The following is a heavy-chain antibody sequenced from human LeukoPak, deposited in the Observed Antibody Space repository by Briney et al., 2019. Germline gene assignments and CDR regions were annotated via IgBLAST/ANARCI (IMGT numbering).Heavy chain of an antibody. CDR1: GGSISIYY. Sequence: SETLSLTCTVSGGSISIYYWSWIRQPPGKGLEWIGYIYYSGNTNYNPSLKSRVTIPVDTSKNQFSLTLSSVTAADTAVYYCARLTTVTPRTAFDIWGQGTLVTVSS. CDR3: ARLTTVTPRTAFDI. CDR2: IYYSGNT. D-gene: IGHD4-17*01. V-gene: IGHV4-59*01. J-gene: IGHJ3*02.